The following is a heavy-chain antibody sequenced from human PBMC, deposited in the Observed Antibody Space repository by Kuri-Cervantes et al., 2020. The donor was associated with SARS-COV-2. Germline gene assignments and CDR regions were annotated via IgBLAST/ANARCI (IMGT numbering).Heavy chain of an antibody. V-gene: IGHV4-39*07. J-gene: IGHJ3*02. CDR1: GGSISSSSYY. CDR3: ARVAWEAIMIVVVKGAFDI. CDR2: IYYSGST. D-gene: IGHD3-22*01. Sequence: SETLSLTCTVSGGSISSSSYYWGWIRQPPGKGLEWIGSIYYSGSTYYNPSLKSRVTISVDTSKNQFSLKLSSVTAADTAVYYCARVAWEAIMIVVVKGAFDIWGQGTMVTVSS.